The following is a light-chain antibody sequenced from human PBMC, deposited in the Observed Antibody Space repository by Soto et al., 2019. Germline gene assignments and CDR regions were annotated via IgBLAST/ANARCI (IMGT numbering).Light chain of an antibody. V-gene: IGLV2-23*01. CDR3: CSYAGSGTYV. J-gene: IGLJ1*01. CDR1: SSDVGYYNL. CDR2: EGS. Sequence: QSALTQPASVSGSPGQSITISCTGTSSDVGYYNLASWHQHHPGKAPKLMFYEGSERPSGDSNRFSGSKSGNTASLPISGLQAEDEADYYCCSYAGSGTYVFGTGTKLTVL.